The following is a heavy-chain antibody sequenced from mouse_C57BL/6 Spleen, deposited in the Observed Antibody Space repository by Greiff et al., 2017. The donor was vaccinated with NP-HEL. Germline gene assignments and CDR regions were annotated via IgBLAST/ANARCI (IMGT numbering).Heavy chain of an antibody. D-gene: IGHD1-1*01. CDR2: INPSSGYT. Sequence: QVQLQQSGAELVRPGASVKMSCKASGYTFTSYTMHWVKQRPGQGLEWIGYINPSSGYTKYNQKFKDKATLTADKSSSTAYMQLRSLTSEDSAVYYCAGLLRVYAMDYWGQGTSVTVSS. V-gene: IGHV1-4*01. J-gene: IGHJ4*01. CDR1: GYTFTSYT. CDR3: AGLLRVYAMDY.